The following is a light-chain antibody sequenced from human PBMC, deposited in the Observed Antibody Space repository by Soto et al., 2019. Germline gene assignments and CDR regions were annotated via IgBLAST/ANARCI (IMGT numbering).Light chain of an antibody. V-gene: IGKV3-11*01. J-gene: IGKJ1*01. CDR2: DAS. CDR1: QSVSTS. Sequence: IVLTQSPVTLALSPGERAVLSCRASQSVSTSLAWYQHKPGQAPRLFIYDASKRAPGIPARFSGSGSGTDFTLTISSLEPDYFAVYYCQVRDVWPSFGEGTKVEIK. CDR3: QVRDVWPS.